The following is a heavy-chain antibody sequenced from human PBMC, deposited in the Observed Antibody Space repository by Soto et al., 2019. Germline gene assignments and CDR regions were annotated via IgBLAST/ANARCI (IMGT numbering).Heavy chain of an antibody. V-gene: IGHV3-74*01. CDR3: ARAGDWNYVYAF. CDR2: VNGDGSST. J-gene: IGHJ4*02. D-gene: IGHD1-7*01. Sequence: EVQLVESGGGLVQPGGSLRLSCAASGFTFTHYRIHWVRQAPGKGLVWVSRVNGDGSSTNYADSVKGRFTISRDNARNTVYLQMNSLRAEDTAVYYCARAGDWNYVYAFWGQGTLVTFSS. CDR1: GFTFTHYR.